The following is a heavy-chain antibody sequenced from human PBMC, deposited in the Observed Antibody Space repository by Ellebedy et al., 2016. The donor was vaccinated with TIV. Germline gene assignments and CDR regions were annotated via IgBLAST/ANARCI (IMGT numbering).Heavy chain of an antibody. V-gene: IGHV1-18*01. CDR3: ARAAVATTYNWFDP. CDR2: ISAYNGNT. Sequence: AASVKVSCKASGYTFTSYGISWVRQAPGQGLEWMGWISAYNGNTNYAQKLQGRVTMTTDTSTSTAYMELRSLRSDDTAVYYCARAAVATTYNWFDPWGQGTLVTVSS. J-gene: IGHJ5*02. CDR1: GYTFTSYG. D-gene: IGHD5-12*01.